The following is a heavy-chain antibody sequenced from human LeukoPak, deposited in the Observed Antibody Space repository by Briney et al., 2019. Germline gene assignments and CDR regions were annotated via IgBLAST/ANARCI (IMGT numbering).Heavy chain of an antibody. V-gene: IGHV4-34*01. CDR2: INHSGST. J-gene: IGHJ5*01. Sequence: SETLSLTCAVYGGSFSGYYWSWIRQPPGKGLEWIGEINHSGSTNYNPSLKSRVTISVDTSKNQFSLKLSSVTAADTAVYYCARPDCSSTSCYISGYNWFDSWGRGTLVTVSS. CDR1: GGSFSGYY. CDR3: ARPDCSSTSCYISGYNWFDS. D-gene: IGHD2-2*02.